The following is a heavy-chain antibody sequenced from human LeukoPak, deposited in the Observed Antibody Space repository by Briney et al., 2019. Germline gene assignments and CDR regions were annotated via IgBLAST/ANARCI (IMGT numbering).Heavy chain of an antibody. CDR2: IKQDGSEE. V-gene: IGHV3-7*01. D-gene: IGHD7-27*01. CDR3: TTYKNWVAGDV. CDR1: GFTFSDYW. Sequence: GGSLRLSCTASGFTFSDYWMSWVRQAPGKGPEWVATIKQDGSEEHYVDSVKGRFTVSRDNARNSLFLQMNSLRVEDTAVYYCTTYKNWVAGDVWGQGTTVSVSS. J-gene: IGHJ6*02.